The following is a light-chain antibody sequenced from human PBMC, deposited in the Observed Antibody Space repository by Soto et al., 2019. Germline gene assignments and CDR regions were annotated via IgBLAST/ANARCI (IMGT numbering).Light chain of an antibody. Sequence: IVLTQSPGTLSLSPGERATLSCRASQSLSSNYLAWYQQKPGQAPRLLIYGASGRATDIPDRFSGSGSGTDFALTISRLEPEDFAVYYCQQYGSSPQPFGQGTKVEIK. CDR3: QQYGSSPQP. CDR2: GAS. CDR1: QSLSSNY. J-gene: IGKJ1*01. V-gene: IGKV3-20*01.